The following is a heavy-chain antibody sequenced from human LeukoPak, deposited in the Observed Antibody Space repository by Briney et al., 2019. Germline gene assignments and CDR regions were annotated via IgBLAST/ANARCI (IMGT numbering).Heavy chain of an antibody. V-gene: IGHV1-8*01. J-gene: IGHJ6*02. CDR3: ARGYQEMVYAIRRYYGMDV. CDR2: MNPNSGNT. CDR1: GYTFTSYG. D-gene: IGHD2-8*01. Sequence: ASVKVSCKASGYTFTSYGINWVRQATGQGLEWMRWMNPNSGNTGYAQKFQGRVTMTRNTSISTAYMELSSLRSEDTAVYYCARGYQEMVYAIRRYYGMDVWGQGTTVTVSS.